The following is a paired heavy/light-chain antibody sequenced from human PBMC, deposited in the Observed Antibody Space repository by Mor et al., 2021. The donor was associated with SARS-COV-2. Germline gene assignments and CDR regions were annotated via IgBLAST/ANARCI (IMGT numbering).Heavy chain of an antibody. V-gene: IGHV3-30*04. CDR2: ISYDESNK. CDR1: GFTFSTYA. D-gene: IGHD6-19*01. CDR3: ARVEEGQWLTLGYYYYYGMDV. J-gene: IGHJ6*02. Sequence: QVQLVESGGGVVQPGRSLRLSCAASGFTFSTYAMHWVRQAPGEGLEWVAVISYDESNKYYADSVKGRFTISRDNSKNTLYLQMKSLRAEDTAVYYCARVEEGQWLTLGYYYYYGMDVWGQGTTVTVSS.
Light chain of an antibody. CDR1: TGTVTSAYY. CDR2: STS. CDR3: LLYYGGAQPYV. V-gene: IGLV7-43*01. J-gene: IGLJ1*01. Sequence: QTVVTQEPSLTVSPGGTVTLTCASSTGTVTSAYYPNWFQQKRGQAPRALIYSTSNKHSWTPARFSGSLLGGKAALTLSYVQPEDEAEYYCLLYYGGAQPYVFGTGTKVTVL.